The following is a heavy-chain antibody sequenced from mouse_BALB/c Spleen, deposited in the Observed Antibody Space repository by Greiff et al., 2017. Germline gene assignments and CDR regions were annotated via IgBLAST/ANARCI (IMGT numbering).Heavy chain of an antibody. CDR1: GYTFTSYY. V-gene: IGHV1S56*01. D-gene: IGHD2-1*01. Sequence: VQLQQSGPELVKPGASVRISCKASGYTFTSYYIHWVKQRPGQGLEWIGWIYPGNVNTKYNEKFKGKATLTADKSSSTAYMQLSSLTSEDSAVYFCARERAYGNYGYWGQGTLVTVSA. CDR3: ARERAYGNYGY. CDR2: IYPGNVNT. J-gene: IGHJ3*01.